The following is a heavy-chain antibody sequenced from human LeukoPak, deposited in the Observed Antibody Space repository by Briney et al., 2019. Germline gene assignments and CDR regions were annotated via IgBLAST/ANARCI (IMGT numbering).Heavy chain of an antibody. Sequence: ASVKVSCKASGYTFTGYSIYWVRQTPGQKLEWMGWINPKTGTANSAQKFQGRVTMTRDTSISTVYMEVRRLRSDDTAVCYCARVAPLRLGELSFLRFWDYWGQGTLVTVSS. CDR3: ARVAPLRLGELSFLRFWDY. CDR1: GYTFTGYS. J-gene: IGHJ4*02. CDR2: INPKTGTA. D-gene: IGHD3-16*02. V-gene: IGHV1-2*02.